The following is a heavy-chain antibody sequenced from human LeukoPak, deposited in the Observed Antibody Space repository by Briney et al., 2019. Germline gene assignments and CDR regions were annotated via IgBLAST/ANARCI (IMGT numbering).Heavy chain of an antibody. CDR3: ARQCGGDCYSALSFDY. CDR1: GGSISSYY. CDR2: IYYSGST. V-gene: IGHV4-59*08. J-gene: IGHJ4*02. Sequence: PSETLSLTCTVSGGSISSYYWSWIRQPPGKGLEWIGYIYYSGSTNYNPSLKSRVTISVDTSKNQFSLKLSSVTAADTAVYYCARQCGGDCYSALSFDYWGQGTLVTVSS. D-gene: IGHD2-21*02.